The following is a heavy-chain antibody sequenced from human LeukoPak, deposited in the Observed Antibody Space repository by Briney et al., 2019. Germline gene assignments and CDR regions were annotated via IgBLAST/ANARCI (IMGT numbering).Heavy chain of an antibody. CDR2: IYYSGGT. Sequence: SETLSLTCTVSGGSISSYYWSWIRQSPGKGLEWIGYIYYSGGTNYNPSLKSRFTISVDPSTTQFPLTLNSVTAAATAVYYCARLARHDISGGYYFAYWGQGTLVTVSP. CDR3: ARLARHDISGGYYFAY. V-gene: IGHV4-59*08. CDR1: GGSISSYY. D-gene: IGHD3-22*01. J-gene: IGHJ4*02.